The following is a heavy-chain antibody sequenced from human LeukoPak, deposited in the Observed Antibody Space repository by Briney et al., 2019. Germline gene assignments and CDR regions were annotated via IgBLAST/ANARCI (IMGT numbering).Heavy chain of an antibody. V-gene: IGHV3-7*04. CDR3: ARAPGYCSGGSCFPWGY. D-gene: IGHD2-15*01. Sequence: GGSLRLSCAASGFTFSSYWMTWVRQAPGKGLEWVANINHDGSETYYVDSVKGRFTISRDNAESSLYLQMNSLRAEDTAMYYCARAPGYCSGGSCFPWGYWGLGTLVTVSS. CDR2: INHDGSET. CDR1: GFTFSSYW. J-gene: IGHJ4*02.